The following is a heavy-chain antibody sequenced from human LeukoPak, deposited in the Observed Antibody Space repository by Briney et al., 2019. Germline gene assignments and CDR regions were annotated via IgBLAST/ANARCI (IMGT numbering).Heavy chain of an antibody. V-gene: IGHV4-4*07. Sequence: SETLSLTCTVSGGSISSYYWSWIRQPAGKGLEWIGRIYTSGSTNYNPSLKSRVTISVDTSKNQFSLKLSSVTAADTAVYYCARDRRRSSGWSYHDAFDIWGQGTMVTVSS. J-gene: IGHJ3*02. CDR3: ARDRRRSSGWSYHDAFDI. CDR1: GGSISSYY. D-gene: IGHD6-19*01. CDR2: IYTSGST.